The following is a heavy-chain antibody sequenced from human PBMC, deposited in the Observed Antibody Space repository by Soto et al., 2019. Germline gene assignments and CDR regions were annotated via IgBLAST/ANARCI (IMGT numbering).Heavy chain of an antibody. D-gene: IGHD3-9*01. CDR3: ARERITYYDVLTGYYNNYAFDI. CDR1: GFTFSTYC. J-gene: IGHJ3*02. CDR2: ICSDGSST. V-gene: IGHV3-74*01. Sequence: GGSLSLSCAASGFTFSTYCMHWVRQAPGKGLVWVSRICSDGSSTTYADSVKGRFTISRDNARDTLFLQMNSLRAEDTAVYYCARERITYYDVLTGYYNNYAFDIWGQGTMVTVSS.